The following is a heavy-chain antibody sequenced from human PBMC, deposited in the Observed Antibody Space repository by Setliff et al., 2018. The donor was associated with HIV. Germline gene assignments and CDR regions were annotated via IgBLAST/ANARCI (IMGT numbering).Heavy chain of an antibody. J-gene: IGHJ4*02. Sequence: PSETLSLTCAVSGYSISSGYYWGWLRQAPGKGLEWIGSIYYSGSSYYYASLKSRVTISVDTSKNHFSLKLSSVTAAETAVFYCARVPFTTGFDYWGQGILVTVSS. D-gene: IGHD3-3*01. CDR3: ARVPFTTGFDY. CDR1: GYSISSGYY. V-gene: IGHV4-38-2*01. CDR2: IYYSGSS.